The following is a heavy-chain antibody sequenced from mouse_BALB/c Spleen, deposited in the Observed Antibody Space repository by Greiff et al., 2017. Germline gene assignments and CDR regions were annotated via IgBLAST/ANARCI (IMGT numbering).Heavy chain of an antibody. Sequence: QVHVKQSGAELARPGASVKMSCKASGYTFTSYTMHWVKQRPGQGLEWIGYINPSSGYTNYNQKFKDKATLAADKSSSTAYMQLSSLTSEDSAVYYCARYYRYDGYYAMDYWGQGTSVTVSA. CDR1: GYTFTSYT. CDR2: INPSSGYT. V-gene: IGHV1-4*01. CDR3: ARYYRYDGYYAMDY. J-gene: IGHJ4*01. D-gene: IGHD2-14*01.